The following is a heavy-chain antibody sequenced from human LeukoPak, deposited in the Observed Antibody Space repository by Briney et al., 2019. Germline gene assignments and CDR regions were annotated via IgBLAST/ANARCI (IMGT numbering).Heavy chain of an antibody. V-gene: IGHV3-33*01. CDR1: GFTFSSYG. CDR2: IWYDGSNK. J-gene: IGHJ4*02. D-gene: IGHD3-3*01. Sequence: SGGSLRLSCAASGFTFSSYGMHWVRQAPGKGLEWVAVIWYDGSNKYYADSVKGRFTISRDNSKNSLYLQMNSLRAEDTAVYYCARAQYDFSYYYFDYWGQGTLVTVSS. CDR3: ARAQYDFSYYYFDY.